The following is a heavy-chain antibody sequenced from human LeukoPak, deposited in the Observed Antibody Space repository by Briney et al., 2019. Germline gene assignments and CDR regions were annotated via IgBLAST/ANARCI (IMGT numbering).Heavy chain of an antibody. J-gene: IGHJ4*02. CDR2: INHSGST. Sequence: ASETLSLTRAVYGGSFSGYYWSWIRQPPGKGLEWIGEINHSGSTNYNPSLKSRVTISVDTSKNQFSLKLSSVTAADTAVYYCARGGGLRYSYGYRALDYWGQGTLVTVSS. CDR1: GGSFSGYY. D-gene: IGHD5-18*01. CDR3: ARGGGLRYSYGYRALDY. V-gene: IGHV4-34*01.